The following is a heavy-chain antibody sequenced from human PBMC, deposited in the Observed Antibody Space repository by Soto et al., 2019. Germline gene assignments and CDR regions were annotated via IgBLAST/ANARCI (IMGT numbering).Heavy chain of an antibody. CDR1: GGSISRGGYY. J-gene: IGHJ4*02. Sequence: SETLSLTCSVSGGSISRGGYYWSWIRQHPGRGLEWIGYIYYSGNTYYNPSLKSRVTISVDTSKSQFSLKLSAVTATDTAVYYCARGRVGATTDYFDYWGQGTLVTVSS. V-gene: IGHV4-31*03. D-gene: IGHD1-26*01. CDR2: IYYSGNT. CDR3: ARGRVGATTDYFDY.